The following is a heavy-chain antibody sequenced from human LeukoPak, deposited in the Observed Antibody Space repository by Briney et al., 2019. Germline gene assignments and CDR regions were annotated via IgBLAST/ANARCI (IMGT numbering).Heavy chain of an antibody. J-gene: IGHJ4*02. V-gene: IGHV1-18*01. CDR2: ISAYNGNT. Sequence: ASVKVSCKASGYTFTSYGISWVRQAPGQGLEWMGWISAYNGNTNYAQKLQGRVTMTTDTSTSTAYMELRSLRPDDTAVYYCARDRSGDGYKSSNYWGQGTLVTVSS. D-gene: IGHD5-24*01. CDR3: ARDRSGDGYKSSNY. CDR1: GYTFTSYG.